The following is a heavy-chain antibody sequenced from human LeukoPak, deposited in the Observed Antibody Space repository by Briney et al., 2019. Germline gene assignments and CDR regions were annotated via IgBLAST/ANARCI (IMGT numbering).Heavy chain of an antibody. D-gene: IGHD3-9*01. V-gene: IGHV3-23*01. Sequence: GGSLRLSCAASEFIFRNYAMSWVRQAPGKGLEWVSAITGSGDTTYYADSAKGRFTISRDNSKNTLYVEMNTLRAEDTAVYYCAKWGDYDILTGYYVSDFWGQGTLVTVSS. CDR3: AKWGDYDILTGYYVSDF. CDR1: EFIFRNYA. CDR2: ITGSGDTT. J-gene: IGHJ4*02.